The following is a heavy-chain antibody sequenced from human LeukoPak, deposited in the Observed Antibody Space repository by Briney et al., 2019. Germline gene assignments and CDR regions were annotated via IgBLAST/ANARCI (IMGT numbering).Heavy chain of an antibody. D-gene: IGHD2-15*01. Sequence: GGSLRLSCAASGFTFSSYWMSWVRQAPGKGLESVANIKQDGSEKYYVDSVKGRFTISRDNAKNSLYLQMNSLRAEDTAVYYCARVSVVVVAASDYFDYWGQGTLVTVSS. J-gene: IGHJ4*02. CDR2: IKQDGSEK. V-gene: IGHV3-7*01. CDR1: GFTFSSYW. CDR3: ARVSVVVVAASDYFDY.